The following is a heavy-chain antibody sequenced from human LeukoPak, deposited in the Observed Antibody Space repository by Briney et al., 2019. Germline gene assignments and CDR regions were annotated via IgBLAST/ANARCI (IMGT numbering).Heavy chain of an antibody. CDR3: TREDYYYASGR. D-gene: IGHD3-10*01. CDR1: GFTVSGNY. CDR2: LYSTGTT. V-gene: IGHV3-53*01. Sequence: GGSLRLPCAASGFTVSGNYMSWVRQAPGKGLEWVSVLYSTGTTYYADSVKGRFTISRDNAKNSLFLQMNSLRAEDTAVYYCTREDYYYASGRWAQGTLVTVSS. J-gene: IGHJ4*02.